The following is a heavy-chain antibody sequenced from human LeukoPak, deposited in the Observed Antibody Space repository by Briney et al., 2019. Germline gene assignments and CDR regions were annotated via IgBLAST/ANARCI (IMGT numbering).Heavy chain of an antibody. CDR2: IYYSGTT. V-gene: IGHV4-39*01. D-gene: IGHD3-10*01. Sequence: SETLSLTCTVSGGSISSSHYYWGWTRQTPGKGLEWIGTIYYSGTTYYNPSLESRATISEDTSKNQFSLTLRSVTAADTAVYYCARQISDYYYYYIDVWGKGTTVTVSS. CDR3: ARQISDYYYYYIDV. CDR1: GGSISSSHYY. J-gene: IGHJ6*03.